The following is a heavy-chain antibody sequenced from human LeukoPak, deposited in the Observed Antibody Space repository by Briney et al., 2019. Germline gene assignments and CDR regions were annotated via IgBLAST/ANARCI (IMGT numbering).Heavy chain of an antibody. Sequence: PGGSLRLSCAASGFTFSSHAMSWVRQAPGKGLEWVSTINNSGGSSYYADSVKGRFTISRDNSKNTLYLQMNSLRAEDTAVYYCAKGRNLGGVGPPPDYWGQGTLVTVSS. V-gene: IGHV3-23*01. J-gene: IGHJ4*02. CDR1: GFTFSSHA. D-gene: IGHD3-10*01. CDR2: INNSGGSS. CDR3: AKGRNLGGVGPPPDY.